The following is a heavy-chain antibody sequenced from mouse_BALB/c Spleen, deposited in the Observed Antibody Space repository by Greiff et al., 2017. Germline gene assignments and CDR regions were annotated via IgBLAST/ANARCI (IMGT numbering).Heavy chain of an antibody. V-gene: IGHV5-4*02. CDR1: GFTFSDYY. CDR3: ARDNSRAMDY. Sequence: EVQRVESGGGLVKPGGSLKLSCAASGFTFSDYYMYWVRQTPEKRLEWVATISDGGSYTYYPDSVKGRFTISRDNAKNNLYLQMSSLKSEDTAMYYCARDNSRAMDYWGQGTSVTVSS. J-gene: IGHJ4*01. CDR2: ISDGGSYT.